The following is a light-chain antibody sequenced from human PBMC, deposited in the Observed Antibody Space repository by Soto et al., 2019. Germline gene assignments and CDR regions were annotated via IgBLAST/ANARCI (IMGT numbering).Light chain of an antibody. V-gene: IGKV3-20*01. CDR3: QQYGSSPPT. CDR1: QSVSSSY. J-gene: IGKJ1*01. Sequence: ELVLTQSPGTLSLSPGERSTLSCRASQSVSSSYLAWYQQKPGQAPRLLIYGASSRATGIPDRFSGSGSGTDFTITINRLEPEDFELYYCQQYGSSPPTFGQGTKVDIK. CDR2: GAS.